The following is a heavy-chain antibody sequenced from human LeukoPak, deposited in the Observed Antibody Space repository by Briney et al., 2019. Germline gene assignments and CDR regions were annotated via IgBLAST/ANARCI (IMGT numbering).Heavy chain of an antibody. V-gene: IGHV3-49*03. D-gene: IGHD1-1*01. CDR1: GFTFRDFA. J-gene: IGHJ4*02. Sequence: GGSLRLSCTSSGFTFRDFALSWFRQAPGKGLEWIGFIRSSIYGGTPKSAASVKGRFIFSRDDSKSVAYLRMNSLKTEDTAVYYCSREWGNGNDLRPDYWGQGTLVTVS. CDR2: IRSSIYGGTP. CDR3: SREWGNGNDLRPDY.